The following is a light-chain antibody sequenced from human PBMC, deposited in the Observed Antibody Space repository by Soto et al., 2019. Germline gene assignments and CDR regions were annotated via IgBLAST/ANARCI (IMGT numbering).Light chain of an antibody. CDR2: SAS. Sequence: EIVLTQYPGTLSLSPGERATLSCRASQSVTSSFLAWYQQKPGQAPRLLIYSASHRATGIPDRFSGSESGTDFTLTISRLEPEDFAVYYCQQYGDSRWTFGQGTKVDIK. CDR3: QQYGDSRWT. V-gene: IGKV3-20*01. J-gene: IGKJ1*01. CDR1: QSVTSSF.